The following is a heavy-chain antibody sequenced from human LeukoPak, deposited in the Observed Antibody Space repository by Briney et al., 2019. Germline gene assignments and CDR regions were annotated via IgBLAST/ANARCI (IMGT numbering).Heavy chain of an antibody. CDR1: GFTFSNYN. CDR2: ISSSGRYI. CDR3: ARNFDSVTSAFAY. Sequence: GGSLRLSCATSGFTFSNYNMNWVCQAPGKGLEWVSTISSSGRYIYYAESVKGRFIISRDNTNSSLFLQMNSLRAEDTAVYFCARNFDSVTSAFAYWGQGSLVTVSS. V-gene: IGHV3-21*01. J-gene: IGHJ4*02. D-gene: IGHD3-16*01.